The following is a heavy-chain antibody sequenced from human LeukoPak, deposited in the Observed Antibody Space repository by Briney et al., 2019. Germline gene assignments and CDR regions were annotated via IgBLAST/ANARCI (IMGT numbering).Heavy chain of an antibody. J-gene: IGHJ3*02. CDR2: IYYSGST. Sequence: SETLSLTCTVSGGSISSHYRSWIRQPPGKGLEWIGYIYYSGSTNYNPSLKSRVTISVDTSKNQFSLELSSVTAADTAVYYCARDLEWGDAFDIWGQGTMVTVSS. CDR3: ARDLEWGDAFDI. V-gene: IGHV4-59*11. CDR1: GGSISSHY. D-gene: IGHD1-26*01.